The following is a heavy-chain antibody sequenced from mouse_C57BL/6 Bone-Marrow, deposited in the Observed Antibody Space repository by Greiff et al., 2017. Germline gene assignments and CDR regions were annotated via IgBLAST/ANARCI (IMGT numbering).Heavy chain of an antibody. Sequence: EVKLVESGGGLVKPGGSLKLSCAASGFTFSSYAMSWVRQTPEKRLEWVATISDGGSYTYYPDNVKGRFTISRDNAKNNLYLQMSHLKSDDTAMYYCARDHYSNADIDYWGQGTTLTVSS. CDR1: GFTFSSYA. CDR2: ISDGGSYT. D-gene: IGHD2-5*01. J-gene: IGHJ2*01. V-gene: IGHV5-4*01. CDR3: ARDHYSNADIDY.